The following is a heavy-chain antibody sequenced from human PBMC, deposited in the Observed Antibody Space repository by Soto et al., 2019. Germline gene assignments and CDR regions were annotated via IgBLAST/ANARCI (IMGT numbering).Heavy chain of an antibody. D-gene: IGHD3-22*01. J-gene: IGHJ4*02. CDR3: ARGYYDSSGSRYFDY. CDR1: GDSISSGDYY. Sequence: SETLSLTCTVSGDSISSGDYYWSWIRQPPGKGLECIGYIYYSGSTYSNPSLKSRVTMSVDTSKNQFSLKLSSVTAADTAVYYCARGYYDSSGSRYFDYWGQGTLVTVSS. V-gene: IGHV4-30-4*01. CDR2: IYYSGST.